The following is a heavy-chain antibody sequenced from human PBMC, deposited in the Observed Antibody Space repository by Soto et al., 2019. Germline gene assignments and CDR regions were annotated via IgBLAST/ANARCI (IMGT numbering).Heavy chain of an antibody. CDR3: AKRGTTVTTSLWY. V-gene: IGHV3-66*01. Sequence: EVQLVESGGGLVQPGGSLRLSCAASGFTVSNNYMCWVRQAPGKGLEWVSRIYSGGVTHYADSVRGRFTISRDNSRNTLYLQRNSLRADDTAVYYCAKRGTTVTTSLWYWGQGTLVTVSS. CDR1: GFTVSNNY. CDR2: IYSGGVT. J-gene: IGHJ4*02. D-gene: IGHD4-17*01.